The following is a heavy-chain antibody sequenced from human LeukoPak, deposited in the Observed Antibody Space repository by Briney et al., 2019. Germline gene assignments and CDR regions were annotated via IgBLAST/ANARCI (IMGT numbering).Heavy chain of an antibody. CDR3: ARLALGYYGMDV. CDR1: GYTFTSYG. J-gene: IGHJ6*02. CDR2: INAYKGNT. D-gene: IGHD2-15*01. Sequence: GSVKVSCKASGYTFTSYGISWVRQAPGQGLEWMGWINAYKGNTNYAQKLQGRVTMTTDTSTRTAYMELRSLRSDDTAVYYCARLALGYYGMDVWGQGTTVTVSS. V-gene: IGHV1-18*01.